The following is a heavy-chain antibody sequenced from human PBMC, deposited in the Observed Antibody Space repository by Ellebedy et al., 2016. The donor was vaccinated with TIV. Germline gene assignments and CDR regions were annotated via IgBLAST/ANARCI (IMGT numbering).Heavy chain of an antibody. Sequence: MPGGSLRLSCAVSGGSISSSHWWCWLRQPPGKGLELIGEIYHSGGTNYNPSLKSRVTISVDKPKTQFSLKLRSVTAADTAIYYCARGGGDDYGDYQDAFDIWGQGTKVTVSS. D-gene: IGHD4-17*01. V-gene: IGHV4-4*02. CDR3: ARGGGDDYGDYQDAFDI. CDR1: GGSISSSHW. CDR2: IYHSGGT. J-gene: IGHJ3*02.